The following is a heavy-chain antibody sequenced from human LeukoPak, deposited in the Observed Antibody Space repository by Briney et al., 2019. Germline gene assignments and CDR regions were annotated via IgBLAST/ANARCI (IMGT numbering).Heavy chain of an antibody. CDR3: AKEFSGWYLLLAS. D-gene: IGHD6-19*01. V-gene: IGHV3-23*01. CDR2: ISGSGGST. CDR1: GFTFNNYA. J-gene: IGHJ4*02. Sequence: GGSLRLSCSVSGFTFNNYAMKWVRQAPGKGVEWVSAISGSGGSTYYADSVKGRVTLSRDNSKNTLYLQINSVRAEDTVVYYCAKEFSGWYLLLASWGQGTLVTVSS.